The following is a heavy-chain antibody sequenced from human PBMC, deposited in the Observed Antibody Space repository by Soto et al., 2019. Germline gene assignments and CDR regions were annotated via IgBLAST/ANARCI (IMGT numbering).Heavy chain of an antibody. J-gene: IGHJ6*03. Sequence: GGSLRLSCAASGLTFSSYAMSWVRQAPGKGLEWVSAISGSGGSTYYADSVKGRFTISRDNSKNTLYLQMNSLRAEDTAVYYCATLPAEYYDFFYYMDVWGKGTTVTVSS. CDR3: ATLPAEYYDFFYYMDV. D-gene: IGHD3-3*01. CDR1: GLTFSSYA. V-gene: IGHV3-23*01. CDR2: ISGSGGST.